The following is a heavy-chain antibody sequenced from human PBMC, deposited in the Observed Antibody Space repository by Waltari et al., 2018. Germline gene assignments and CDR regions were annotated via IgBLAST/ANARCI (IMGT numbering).Heavy chain of an antibody. V-gene: IGHV3-48*03. Sequence: EVQLVESGGGLVQPGGSLRLSCAASGFSFSSYAMNWVRQAPGRGLGGVAHISGGGYPIDYADSVKGRFTISRDNAKNSLFLQMNGLRAEDTAVYYCVPMGTSRLTWTDWGQGTLVTVSS. CDR2: ISGGGYPI. J-gene: IGHJ4*02. D-gene: IGHD1-7*01. CDR3: VPMGTSRLTWTD. CDR1: GFSFSSYA.